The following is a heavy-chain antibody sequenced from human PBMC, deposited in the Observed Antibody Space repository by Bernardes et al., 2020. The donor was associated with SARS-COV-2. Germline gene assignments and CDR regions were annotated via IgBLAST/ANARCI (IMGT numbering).Heavy chain of an antibody. D-gene: IGHD3-22*01. CDR2: ISSGVSSI. CDR3: VRDNNGYYKWFDP. V-gene: IGHV3-48*03. CDR1: GFTFSSYE. Sequence: GGSLRLSCAASGFTFSSYEMNWVRQAPGKGLEWVSYISSGVSSIYYADSVKGRFTISRDNAKNSLFLQMNSLRAEDTAIYYCVRDNNGYYKWFDPWGQGTPLTVSS. J-gene: IGHJ5*02.